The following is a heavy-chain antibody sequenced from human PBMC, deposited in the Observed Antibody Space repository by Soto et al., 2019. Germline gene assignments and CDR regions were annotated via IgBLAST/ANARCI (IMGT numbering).Heavy chain of an antibody. V-gene: IGHV3-53*01. J-gene: IGHJ6*02. D-gene: IGHD2-2*01. CDR2: IYSGGST. CDR3: ARESRVVVVPAAMDYYYYGMDV. CDR1: GFTVSSNY. Sequence: LRLSCAASGFTVSSNYMSWVRQAPGKGLEWVSVIYSGGSTYYADSVKGRFTISRDSSKNTLYLQMNSLRAEDTAVYYCARESRVVVVPAAMDYYYYGMDVWGQGTTVTVSS.